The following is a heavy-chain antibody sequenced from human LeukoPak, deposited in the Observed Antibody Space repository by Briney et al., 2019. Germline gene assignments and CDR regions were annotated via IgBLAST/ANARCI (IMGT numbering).Heavy chain of an antibody. V-gene: IGHV3-21*01. CDR3: ARMSSGHPDY. J-gene: IGHJ4*02. CDR1: GFTSSSYS. CDR2: ISSSSYI. Sequence: GGSLRLSCAASGFTSSSYSMNWVRQAPGKGLEWVSSISSSSYIYYADSVKGRFTISRDNAKNSLYLQMNSLRAEDTAVYYCARMSSGHPDYWGQGTLVTVSS. D-gene: IGHD3-22*01.